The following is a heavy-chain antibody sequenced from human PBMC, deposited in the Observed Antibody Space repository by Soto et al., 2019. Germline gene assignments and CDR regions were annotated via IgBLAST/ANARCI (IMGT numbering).Heavy chain of an antibody. Sequence: EVQLVESGGGLVQPGGSLRLSCAASGFTFSSYWMHWARQAPGKGLVWLSHIDSDGSSTTDADSVKGRFTISRDNAKNMVYLQMISLRAEDTAVYYCVRDDGGLGIDYWGLGTLVTVSS. CDR3: VRDDGGLGIDY. D-gene: IGHD2-15*01. J-gene: IGHJ4*02. V-gene: IGHV3-74*01. CDR2: IDSDGSST. CDR1: GFTFSSYW.